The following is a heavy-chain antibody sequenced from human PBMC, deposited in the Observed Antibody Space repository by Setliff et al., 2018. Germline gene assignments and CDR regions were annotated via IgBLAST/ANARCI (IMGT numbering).Heavy chain of an antibody. Sequence: ASVKVSCKASGYTFTNYAIHWVRQAPGQRLEWMGWINAGNGETKYSQDFQGRVTITRDTSASTAYMDLSSLRSDDMAVYYCARGRPTANPYYYYYMDVWGKGTTVTVSS. CDR1: GYTFTNYA. CDR2: INAGNGET. V-gene: IGHV1-3*03. D-gene: IGHD4-4*01. CDR3: ARGRPTANPYYYYYMDV. J-gene: IGHJ6*03.